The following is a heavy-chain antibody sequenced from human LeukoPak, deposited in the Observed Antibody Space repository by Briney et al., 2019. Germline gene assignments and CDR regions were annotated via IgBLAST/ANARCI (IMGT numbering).Heavy chain of an antibody. CDR1: GFTFSSYA. CDR2: ISYDGSNK. CDR3: TVAFAMIAYYFDY. J-gene: IGHJ4*02. Sequence: GGSLRLSCAASGFTFSSYAMHWVRQAPGKGLEWVSVISYDGSNKYYADSVKGRFTISRDNSKNTLYLQMNSLRAEDTAVYYCTVAFAMIAYYFDYWGQGTLVTVSS. D-gene: IGHD3-16*01. V-gene: IGHV3-30-3*01.